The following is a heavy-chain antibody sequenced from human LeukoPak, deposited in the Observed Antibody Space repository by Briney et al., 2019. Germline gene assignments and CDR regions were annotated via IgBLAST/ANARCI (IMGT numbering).Heavy chain of an antibody. CDR2: ISSSSSYI. J-gene: IGHJ1*01. Sequence: PGGSLRLSCAASGFTFSSYSMNWVRQAPGKGLEWVSSISSSSSYIYYADSVKGRFTISRDNAKNSLYLQMNSLRAEDTAVYYCARAWYCGGGSCLFQHWGQGTLVTVSS. D-gene: IGHD2-15*01. CDR3: ARAWYCGGGSCLFQH. V-gene: IGHV3-21*01. CDR1: GFTFSSYS.